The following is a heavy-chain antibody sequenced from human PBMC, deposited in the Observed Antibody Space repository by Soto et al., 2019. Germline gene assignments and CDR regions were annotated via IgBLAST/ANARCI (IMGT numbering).Heavy chain of an antibody. Sequence: EVQLVESGGGLVQPGGSLRLSCAASGFTFSSYSMNWVRQAPGKGLEWVSYISSSSSTIYYADSVKGRFTISRDNAKNPLYLQMNSLRAEDTAVYYCARDISGSINWFDPWGQGTLVTVSS. CDR3: ARDISGSINWFDP. D-gene: IGHD3-10*01. CDR1: GFTFSSYS. CDR2: ISSSSSTI. J-gene: IGHJ5*02. V-gene: IGHV3-48*01.